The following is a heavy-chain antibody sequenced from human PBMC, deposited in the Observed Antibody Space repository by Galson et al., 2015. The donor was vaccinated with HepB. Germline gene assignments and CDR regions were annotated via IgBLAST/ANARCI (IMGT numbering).Heavy chain of an antibody. CDR3: ARHPSQAFDI. J-gene: IGHJ3*02. V-gene: IGHV5-10-1*01. CDR1: GYDFPSYW. CDR2: IDPRDSYI. Sequence: SGAEVKKPGESLRISCKGFGYDFPSYWISWLRQMPGRGLEWMGRIDPRDSYIIYSPSFQGHVTISVDKSINTAYVQWSSLMASDTAMYFCARHPSQAFDIWGQGTMVTVSS.